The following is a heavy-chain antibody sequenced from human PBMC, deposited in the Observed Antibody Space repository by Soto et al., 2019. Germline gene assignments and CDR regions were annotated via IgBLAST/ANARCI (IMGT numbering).Heavy chain of an antibody. D-gene: IGHD3-22*01. CDR2: IYPGGVNI. V-gene: IGHV1-46*01. J-gene: IGHJ4*01. CDR3: AREGSSYYYDSSGYYYDY. CDR1: GYSFTSHY. Sequence: SVKVSCKAIGYSFTSHYMHWVRQAPGQGLEWMGTIYPGGVNIGYAQKFKGRVTMTKDTSTSTVYMELNSLTSEDTAVYYCAREGSSYYYDSSGYYYDYWG.